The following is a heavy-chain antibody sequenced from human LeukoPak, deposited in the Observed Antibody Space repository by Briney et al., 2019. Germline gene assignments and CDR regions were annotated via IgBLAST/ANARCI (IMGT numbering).Heavy chain of an antibody. CDR1: GFTFSSYA. CDR3: AKDLRGYYGSGSPSGLDY. D-gene: IGHD3-10*01. Sequence: GGSLRLSCAASGFTFSSYAMSWVRQAPGKGLEWVSAISGSGGSTYYADSVKGRFTISRDNSKNTLYLQMNSLRAEATAVYYCAKDLRGYYGSGSPSGLDYWGQGTLVTVSS. V-gene: IGHV3-23*01. J-gene: IGHJ4*02. CDR2: ISGSGGST.